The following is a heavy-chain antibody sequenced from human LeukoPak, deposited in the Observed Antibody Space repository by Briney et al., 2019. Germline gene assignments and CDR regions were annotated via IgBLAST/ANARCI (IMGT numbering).Heavy chain of an antibody. V-gene: IGHV3-33*01. CDR1: GFTFSSYG. CDR2: IWYDGSNK. D-gene: IGHD3-9*01. CDR3: ARASSLRYFDR. J-gene: IGHJ4*02. Sequence: GGSLRLSCAASGFTFSSYGMHWVRQAPGKGPEWVAVIWYDGSNKHYADSVKGRFTISRDNSKNTLYLQMNSLRAEDTAVYYCARASSLRYFDRWGQGTLVTVSS.